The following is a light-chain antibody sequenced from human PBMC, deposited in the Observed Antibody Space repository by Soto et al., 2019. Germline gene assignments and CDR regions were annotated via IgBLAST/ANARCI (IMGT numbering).Light chain of an antibody. J-gene: IGKJ5*01. CDR3: QQRRSWPPTIT. V-gene: IGKV3-11*01. CDR2: DAS. CDR1: QSVNTY. Sequence: EIVLTQSPATLSLSPGERATLSCRASQSVNTYLGWYQQRPGQAPILLIYDASNRATGIPARFSGSGSGTDFTLTISSLEPEDFAVYYCQQRRSWPPTITFGQGTRLDIK.